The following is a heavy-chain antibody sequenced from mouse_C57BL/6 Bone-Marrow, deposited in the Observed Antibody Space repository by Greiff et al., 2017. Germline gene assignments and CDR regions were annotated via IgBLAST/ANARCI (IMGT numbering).Heavy chain of an antibody. CDR1: VFNIKDDY. D-gene: IGHD2-12*01. J-gene: IGHJ3*01. V-gene: IGHV14-4*01. CDR3: TTDYKAWFAY. CDR2: IAPETGDT. Sequence: EVQLQQSGAELLRPGASVKLSCTASVFNIKDDYMHCVKQRPEQGLEWIGWIAPETGDTEYASKFQGKATITADTSANTAYLQLSSLTSEDTSVYYCTTDYKAWFAYWGQGTLVTVSA.